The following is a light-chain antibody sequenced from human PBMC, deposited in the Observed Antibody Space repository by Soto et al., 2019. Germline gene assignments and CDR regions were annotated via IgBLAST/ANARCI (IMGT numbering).Light chain of an antibody. J-gene: IGKJ1*01. CDR3: QVRDVWPS. V-gene: IGKV3-11*01. Sequence: IVLTQSPATLSLSPGERAALSCRASQSVSTSLAWYQHKPGQAPRLFIYDASKRAPGIPVRFSGSGSGTDFTLTISSLELEDFAVYYCQVRDVWPSFGQGTKVEIK. CDR1: QSVSTS. CDR2: DAS.